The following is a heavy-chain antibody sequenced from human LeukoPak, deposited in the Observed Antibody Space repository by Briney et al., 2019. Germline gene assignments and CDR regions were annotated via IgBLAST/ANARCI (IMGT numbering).Heavy chain of an antibody. V-gene: IGHV3-74*01. CDR2: ISPDGSST. J-gene: IGHJ4*02. CDR3: AKEEWELRSRHYDY. Sequence: GGSLRLSCAASGFTFSSYWMLWVRQTPGQGLVWVSRISPDGSSTSYADSVKGRFTISRDNSKNTLYLQMNSLRAEDTAVYYCAKEEWELRSRHYDYWGQGTLVTVSS. CDR1: GFTFSSYW. D-gene: IGHD1-26*01.